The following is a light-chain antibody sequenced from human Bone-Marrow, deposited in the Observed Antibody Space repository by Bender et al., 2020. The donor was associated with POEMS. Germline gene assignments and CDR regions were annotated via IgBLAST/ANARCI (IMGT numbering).Light chain of an antibody. CDR3: SSWDDSLSGWV. V-gene: IGLV2-14*01. CDR1: SRDVGGYNF. Sequence: QSALSQPASVSGSPGQSITISCTGTSRDVGGYNFVSWYQQHPGKAPKLMIYEVSKRPSGVPHRFSGSKSGTSASLAISDIQSEDEGDYYCSSWDDSLSGWVFGGGTRLTVL. J-gene: IGLJ3*02. CDR2: EVS.